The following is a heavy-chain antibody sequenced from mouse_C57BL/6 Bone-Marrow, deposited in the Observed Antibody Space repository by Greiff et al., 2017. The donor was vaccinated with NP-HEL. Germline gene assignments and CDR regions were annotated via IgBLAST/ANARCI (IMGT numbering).Heavy chain of an antibody. V-gene: IGHV1-81*01. CDR1: GYTFTSYG. Sequence: VQLQQSGAELARPGASVKLSCKASGYTFTSYGISWVKQRTGQGLEWIGEIYPRSGNTYYNEKFKGKATLTADKSSSTAYMELRSLTSEDSAVYFWARGFYFYYYGSSYWYFDVWGTGTTVTVSS. J-gene: IGHJ1*03. D-gene: IGHD1-1*01. CDR2: IYPRSGNT. CDR3: ARGFYFYYYGSSYWYFDV.